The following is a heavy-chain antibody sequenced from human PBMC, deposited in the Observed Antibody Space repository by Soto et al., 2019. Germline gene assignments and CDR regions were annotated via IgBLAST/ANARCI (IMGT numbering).Heavy chain of an antibody. J-gene: IGHJ4*02. CDR2: INGHTGST. Sequence: QVQLVQSGAEVKRPGASVKVSCKTPGNFCSKFGISWVRQAPGQGLEWMGWINGHTGSTNYAPKFRGRVTMTTGTSTGILYMELSSLTSDDTAVYYCGRDGDQWDPRYLDYWGQGTLVSV. CDR1: GNFCSKFG. V-gene: IGHV1-18*01. D-gene: IGHD1-26*01. CDR3: GRDGDQWDPRYLDY.